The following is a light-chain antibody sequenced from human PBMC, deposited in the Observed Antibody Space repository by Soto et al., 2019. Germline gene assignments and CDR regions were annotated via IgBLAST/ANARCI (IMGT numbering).Light chain of an antibody. Sequence: QSALTQPAPVSGSPGQSITISCSGTTNDVGGYNYVSWYQQHPGKAPKLLIYGVTDRPSGVSSRFSGSKSGNAASLTISGLQAEDEGDYYCSSYTSSYTWVFGGGTKLTVL. V-gene: IGLV2-14*03. CDR1: TNDVGGYNY. CDR3: SSYTSSYTWV. J-gene: IGLJ3*02. CDR2: GVT.